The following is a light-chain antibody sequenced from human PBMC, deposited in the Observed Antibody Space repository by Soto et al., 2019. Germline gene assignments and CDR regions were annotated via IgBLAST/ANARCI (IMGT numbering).Light chain of an antibody. CDR1: QSVLYSSNNKNY. V-gene: IGKV4-1*01. CDR3: QQYYSTPPT. CDR2: WAS. J-gene: IGKJ4*01. Sequence: DIVMTQSPDSLAVSLGERATINCKSSQSVLYSSNNKNYLAWYQQKPGQPPKLLIYWASTRESGVPDRFSGSGSGTDFTLTISSLXXEXXXXXYCQQYYSTPPTFGGGTKVXIK.